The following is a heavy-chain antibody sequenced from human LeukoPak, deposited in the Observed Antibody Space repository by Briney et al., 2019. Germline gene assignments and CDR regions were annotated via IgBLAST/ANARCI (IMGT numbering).Heavy chain of an antibody. CDR1: GFTFSSYA. CDR3: ANTTTETPGWFDH. Sequence: GGSLRLSCAASGFTFSSYAMSWVRQAPGKGLEWVSAISGRGVSTYYADSVKGRFTISRDNSKNTLYLQMNSLRAEDTAFYYCANTTTETPGWFDHWGQGTLVTVSS. D-gene: IGHD4-11*01. CDR2: ISGRGVST. J-gene: IGHJ5*02. V-gene: IGHV3-23*01.